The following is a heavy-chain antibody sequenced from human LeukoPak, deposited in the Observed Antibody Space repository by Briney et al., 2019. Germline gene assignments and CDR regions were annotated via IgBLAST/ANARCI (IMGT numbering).Heavy chain of an antibody. J-gene: IGHJ3*02. CDR1: GYTFTSYG. CDR2: ISAYNGNT. D-gene: IGHD3-9*01. V-gene: IGHV1-18*01. CDR3: ARDFGWLSLDDAFDI. Sequence: ASVKVSCKASGYTFTSYGISWVRQAPGQGLEWMGWISAYNGNTNYAQKLQGRVTMTTDTSTSTAYMELRSPRSDDTAVYYCARDFGWLSLDDAFDIWGQGTMVTVSS.